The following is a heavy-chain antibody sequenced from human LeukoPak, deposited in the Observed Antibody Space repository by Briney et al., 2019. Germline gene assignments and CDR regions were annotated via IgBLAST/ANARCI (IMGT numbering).Heavy chain of an antibody. J-gene: IGHJ5*02. Sequence: SVKVSCKASGGTFSSYAISWVRQAPGQGLEWMGGIIPIFGTANYAQKFQGRVTITADKSTSTAYMELSSLRSEDTAVYYCARAADSSSYEIGVNWFDPWGQGTLVTASS. CDR1: GGTFSSYA. D-gene: IGHD6-13*01. V-gene: IGHV1-69*06. CDR2: IIPIFGTA. CDR3: ARAADSSSYEIGVNWFDP.